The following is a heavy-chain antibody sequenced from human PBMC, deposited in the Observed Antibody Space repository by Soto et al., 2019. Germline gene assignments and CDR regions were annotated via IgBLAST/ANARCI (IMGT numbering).Heavy chain of an antibody. D-gene: IGHD4-17*01. CDR3: ARDSTTVAPDY. CDR2: ISAYNGNT. CDR1: GYTFTTYR. Sequence: ASVKVSCKTSGYTFTTYRITWVRQAPGQGLEWMGWISAYNGNTNYAQKFQGRVTMTTDTSTGTAYMELRSLRSDDTAVYYCARDSTTVAPDYWGQGTLVTVSS. J-gene: IGHJ4*02. V-gene: IGHV1-18*01.